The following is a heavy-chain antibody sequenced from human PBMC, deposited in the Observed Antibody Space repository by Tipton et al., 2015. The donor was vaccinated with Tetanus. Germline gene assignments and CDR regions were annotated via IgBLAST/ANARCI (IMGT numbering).Heavy chain of an antibody. CDR3: ARAVKPYDFWGGSDRVDY. D-gene: IGHD3-3*01. CDR2: IYYSGST. J-gene: IGHJ4*02. CDR1: GGSVSSGSYY. V-gene: IGHV4-61*01. Sequence: LRLSCTVSGGSVSSGSYYWSWIRQPPGKGLEWIGYIYYSGSTNYNPSLKGRVTISVDTSKNQFSLKLSSVTAGDTAVYYCARAVKPYDFWGGSDRVDYWGQGTLVTVSS.